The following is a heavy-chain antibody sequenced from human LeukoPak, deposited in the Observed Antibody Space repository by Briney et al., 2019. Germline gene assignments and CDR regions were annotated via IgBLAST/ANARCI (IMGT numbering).Heavy chain of an antibody. CDR3: AREGTLTGYYDDDFYYYGMDV. CDR1: GYSISSGYY. J-gene: IGHJ6*04. D-gene: IGHD3-9*01. CDR2: IYHSGST. Sequence: SETLSLTCAVSGYSISSGYYWGWIRQPPGKGLEWIGSIYHSGSTYYNPSLKSRVTISVDTSKNQFSLKLSSVTAADTAVYYCAREGTLTGYYDDDFYYYGMDVWGKGTTVIVSS. V-gene: IGHV4-38-2*02.